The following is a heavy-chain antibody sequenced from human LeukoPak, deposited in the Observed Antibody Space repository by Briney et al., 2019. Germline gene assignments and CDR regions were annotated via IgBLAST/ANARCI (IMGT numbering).Heavy chain of an antibody. J-gene: IGHJ4*02. CDR2: IYYSGST. V-gene: IGHV4-59*01. CDR3: ARVVPAAMDASGWYDY. CDR1: GGSISSYY. D-gene: IGHD2-2*01. Sequence: SETLSLTCTVSGGSISSYYWSWIRQPPGKGLEWIGYIYYSGSTNYNPSLKSRVTISVDTSKNQFSLKLSSVTAADTAVYYCARVVPAAMDASGWYDYWGREPWSPSPQ.